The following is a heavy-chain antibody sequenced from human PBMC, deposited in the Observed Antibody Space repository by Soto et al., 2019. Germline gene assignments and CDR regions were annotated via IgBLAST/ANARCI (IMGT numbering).Heavy chain of an antibody. CDR2: IIPIFGTA. CDR3: ASSVAKYYYYGMDV. Sequence: QVQLVQSGAEVKKPGSSVKVSCKATGGTFSSSAISCVRQAPGQGLEWMGGIIPIFGTANYAQKFQGRVTITADESTSTAYMELSSLRSEDTAVYYCASSVAKYYYYGMDVWGQGTTVTVSS. D-gene: IGHD5-12*01. J-gene: IGHJ6*02. V-gene: IGHV1-69*12. CDR1: GGTFSSSA.